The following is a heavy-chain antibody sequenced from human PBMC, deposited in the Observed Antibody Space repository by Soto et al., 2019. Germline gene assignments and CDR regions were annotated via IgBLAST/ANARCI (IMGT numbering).Heavy chain of an antibody. CDR2: LYHTGGT. V-gene: IGHV4-4*02. J-gene: IGHJ6*02. CDR3: SRRCRNFCGLDV. Sequence: SETLSLTGSVSGDCINITYCYTWLRQAPGKGLEWVGELYHTGGTHYDPSVRIRLILSVDRSENQSSLPLSSVSAAGTAVYYCSRRCRNFCGLDVCGQVSTV. CDR1: GDCINITYC. D-gene: IGHD1-7*01.